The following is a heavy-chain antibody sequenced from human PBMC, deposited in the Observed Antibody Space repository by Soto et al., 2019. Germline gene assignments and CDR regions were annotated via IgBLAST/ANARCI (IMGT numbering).Heavy chain of an antibody. Sequence: QLVQSWAWVKKPGSSVKVPCQASGGTFSRDAISWGGKAPGPGLEWMGGILPIFGTPNYAQKFQGRVTITADESTSTAYMELSSLRSEDTAVYYCARSGASAYGDYVSFDYWGQGTLVTVSS. V-gene: IGHV1-69*01. CDR2: ILPIFGTP. CDR3: ARSGASAYGDYVSFDY. CDR1: GGTFSRDA. D-gene: IGHD4-17*01. J-gene: IGHJ4*02.